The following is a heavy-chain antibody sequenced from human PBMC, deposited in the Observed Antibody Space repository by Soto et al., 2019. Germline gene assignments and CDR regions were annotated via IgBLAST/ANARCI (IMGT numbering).Heavy chain of an antibody. CDR2: ISGSGGST. V-gene: IGHV3-23*01. Sequence: EVPLLESGGGLVQPGGSLRLSCAASGFTFSSYAMSWVRQAPGKGLEWVSAISGSGGSTYYADSVKGRFTISRDNSKNTLYLQMNSLRAEDTAVYYCAKAYEVFGVVIPPFDYWGQGTLVTVSS. CDR3: AKAYEVFGVVIPPFDY. CDR1: GFTFSSYA. J-gene: IGHJ4*02. D-gene: IGHD3-3*01.